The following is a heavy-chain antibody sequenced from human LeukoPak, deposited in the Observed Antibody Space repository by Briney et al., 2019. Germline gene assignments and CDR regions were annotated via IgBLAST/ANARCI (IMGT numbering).Heavy chain of an antibody. CDR3: ARDGGTRLKYSYGYGDY. CDR1: GFNVSNNY. J-gene: IGHJ4*02. Sequence: PGGSLRLSCAASGFNVSNNYMSWVRQAPGKGLEWVSVIFGGLNTFYADSVKGRFTISRDNAKNSLYLQMNSLRAEDTAVYYCARDGGTRLKYSYGYGDYWGQGTLVTVSS. D-gene: IGHD5-18*01. V-gene: IGHV3-53*01. CDR2: IFGGLNT.